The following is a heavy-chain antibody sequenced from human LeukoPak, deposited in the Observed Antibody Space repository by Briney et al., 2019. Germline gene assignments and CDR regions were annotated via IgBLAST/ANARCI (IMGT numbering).Heavy chain of an antibody. CDR2: ISGSGGST. V-gene: IGHV3-23*01. D-gene: IGHD2-2*01. CDR1: GFTFSSYA. Sequence: GGSLRLSCAASGFTFSSYAMSWVRQAPGKGLEWVSAISGSGGSTYYADSVKGRFTISRDNSKNTLYLQMNSLRAEDTAVYYCAIGCWSSSNCPVDYWGQGTLVTVSS. CDR3: AIGCWSSSNCPVDY. J-gene: IGHJ4*02.